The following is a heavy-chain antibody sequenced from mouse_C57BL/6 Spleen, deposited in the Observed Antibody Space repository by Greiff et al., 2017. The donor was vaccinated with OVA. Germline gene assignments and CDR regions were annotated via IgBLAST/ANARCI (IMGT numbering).Heavy chain of an antibody. D-gene: IGHD2-4*01. Sequence: EVQVVESEGGLVQPGSSMKLSCTASGFTFSDYYMAWVRQVPEKGLEWVANINYDGSSTYYLDSLKSRFIISRDNATNILYLQMIRLKDKDTATYYGAREGNDYDGDYLDYWGQGTTLTVSS. CDR1: GFTFSDYY. CDR3: AREGNDYDGDYLDY. V-gene: IGHV5-16*01. J-gene: IGHJ2*01. CDR2: INYDGSST.